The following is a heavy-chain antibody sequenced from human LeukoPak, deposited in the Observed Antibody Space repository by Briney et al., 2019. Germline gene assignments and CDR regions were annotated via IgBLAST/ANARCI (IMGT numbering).Heavy chain of an antibody. D-gene: IGHD3-22*01. V-gene: IGHV1-3*01. CDR2: INAANGST. J-gene: IGHJ4*02. CDR1: GYSFTDYA. Sequence: ASVKVSCKASGYSFTDYAMHWVRQAPGQRLEWMGWINAANGSTKYSQKFQGRVTITRDTSASRAYMELSSLRSEDTAEYYCAGTYYYDSSGYYPAFDYWGQGTLVTVSS. CDR3: AGTYYYDSSGYYPAFDY.